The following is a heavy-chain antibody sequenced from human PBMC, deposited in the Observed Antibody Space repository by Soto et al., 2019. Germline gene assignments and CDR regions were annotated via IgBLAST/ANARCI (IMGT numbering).Heavy chain of an antibody. Sequence: QVQLVQSGAEVKKPGASVQVSCKTSGYTFTSYDINCVRQAPGQGLEWVGWMNTNSDDTRSAQKFRGRLTLTRDKSMRAVYMKLSNLRPDDTAVYYCAREWSAAGHFYGMDVWGQGTTVAVSS. J-gene: IGHJ6*02. CDR1: GYTFTSYD. D-gene: IGHD6-13*01. V-gene: IGHV1-8*01. CDR2: MNTNSDDT. CDR3: AREWSAAGHFYGMDV.